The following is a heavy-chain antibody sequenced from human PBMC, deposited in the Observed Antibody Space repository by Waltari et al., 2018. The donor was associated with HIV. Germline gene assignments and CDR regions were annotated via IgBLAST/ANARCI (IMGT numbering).Heavy chain of an antibody. Sequence: QLRLQESGSGLVKPSQTLSLTCVVSGGSISSGGYSWSWLRQPPGKGLEWIGNIYHSGISFYTPSLKSRVTISVDRSKNQLSLNLTSVTAADTGVYFCARGDPDYGMDVWGQGTTVTVS. CDR1: GGSISSGGYS. D-gene: IGHD2-21*02. CDR2: IYHSGIS. J-gene: IGHJ6*02. V-gene: IGHV4-30-2*01. CDR3: ARGDPDYGMDV.